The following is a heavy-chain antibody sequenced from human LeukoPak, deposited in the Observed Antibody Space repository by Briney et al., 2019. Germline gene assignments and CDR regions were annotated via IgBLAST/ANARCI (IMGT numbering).Heavy chain of an antibody. Sequence: PSETLSLTCAVYGGSLNDYYWSWIRQPPGKRLEWIGEINHSGSTNYNPSLESRVTISVDTSKNQFSLKLSSVTAADTAVYYCARSNLITMVQGVIIPCFDYWGQGTLVTVSS. V-gene: IGHV4-34*01. J-gene: IGHJ4*02. D-gene: IGHD3-10*01. CDR2: INHSGST. CDR3: ARSNLITMVQGVIIPCFDY. CDR1: GGSLNDYY.